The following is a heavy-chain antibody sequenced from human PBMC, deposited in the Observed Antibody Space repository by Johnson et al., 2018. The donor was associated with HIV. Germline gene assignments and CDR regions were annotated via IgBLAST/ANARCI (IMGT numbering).Heavy chain of an antibody. CDR2: IGTAGDT. CDR1: GFTFSSYD. J-gene: IGHJ3*02. Sequence: VQLVESGGGLVQPGGSLRLSCAASGFTFSSYDMHWVRQATGKGLEWVSAIGTAGDTYYPGSVKGRFTISRDDSKNTLYLQLNSLKTEDTAVYYCTTGGKYSGRYTGAFDIWGQGTMVTVSS. CDR3: TTGGKYSGRYTGAFDI. V-gene: IGHV3-13*01. D-gene: IGHD1-26*01.